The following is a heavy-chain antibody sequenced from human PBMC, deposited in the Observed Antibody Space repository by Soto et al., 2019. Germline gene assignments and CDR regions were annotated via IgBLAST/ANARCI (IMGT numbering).Heavy chain of an antibody. CDR3: ARRCGGSCSRWDWFDP. D-gene: IGHD2-15*01. Sequence: QVQLVQSGAEVKKPGSSVKVSCKASGGTFSSYAISWVRQAPGQGLEWMGGIIPIFGTANYAQKFQGRGTIAADESTSTAYMELSSLRSEDTAVYYCARRCGGSCSRWDWFDPWGQGTLVTVSS. CDR1: GGTFSSYA. CDR2: IIPIFGTA. J-gene: IGHJ5*02. V-gene: IGHV1-69*01.